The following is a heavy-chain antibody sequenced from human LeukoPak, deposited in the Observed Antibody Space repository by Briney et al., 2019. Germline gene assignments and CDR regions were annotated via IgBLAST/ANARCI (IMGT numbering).Heavy chain of an antibody. CDR3: ARGSLLWFGELFIDY. CDR1: GFTFSSYS. D-gene: IGHD3-10*01. J-gene: IGHJ4*02. Sequence: NPGGSLRLSCAASGFTFSSYSMNWVRQAPGKGLEWVSSISSSSSYIYYADSVKGRFTISRDNAKNSLYLQMNSLRAEDTAVYYCARGSLLWFGELFIDYWSQGTLVTVSS. V-gene: IGHV3-21*01. CDR2: ISSSSSYI.